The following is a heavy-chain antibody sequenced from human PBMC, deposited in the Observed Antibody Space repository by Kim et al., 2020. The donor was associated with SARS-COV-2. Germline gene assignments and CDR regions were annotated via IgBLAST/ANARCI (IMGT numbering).Heavy chain of an antibody. CDR2: IYSGGST. J-gene: IGHJ6*04. V-gene: IGHV3-66*01. D-gene: IGHD3-3*01. CDR1: GFTVSSNY. CDR3: ARDSYFWSALAIVV. Sequence: GGSLRLSCAASGFTVSSNYMSWVRQAPGKGLEWVSVIYSGGSTYYADSVKGRFTISRDNSKNTLYLQMNSLRAEDTAVYYCARDSYFWSALAIVVWGKGTTVTVSS.